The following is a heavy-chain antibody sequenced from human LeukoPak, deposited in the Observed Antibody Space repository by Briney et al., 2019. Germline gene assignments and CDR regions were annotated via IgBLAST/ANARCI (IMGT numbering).Heavy chain of an antibody. CDR2: IWYDGSNK. CDR1: GFTFSSYG. D-gene: IGHD3-22*01. Sequence: PGGSLRLSCAASGFTFSSYGMHWVRQAPGKGLEWVAVIWYDGSNKYYADSVKGRFTVSRDNSKNTLHLQMNSLRAEDTAVYYCASSPSSGYYQSYFDYWGQGTLVTVSS. V-gene: IGHV3-33*01. J-gene: IGHJ4*02. CDR3: ASSPSSGYYQSYFDY.